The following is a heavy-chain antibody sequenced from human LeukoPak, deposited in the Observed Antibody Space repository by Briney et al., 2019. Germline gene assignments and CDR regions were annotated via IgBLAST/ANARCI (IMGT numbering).Heavy chain of an antibody. CDR3: ARPYDSSGNDLGY. J-gene: IGHJ4*02. CDR1: GYTFTNFG. Sequence: GASVKVSCRASGYTFTNFGISWVRQAPGQGLEWMGWISTYNGNSNHPQKFHGRVTMTTDTSTSTAYMELRSLRSDDTAVYYCARPYDSSGNDLGYWGQGTLVTVSS. V-gene: IGHV1-18*01. CDR2: ISTYNGNS. D-gene: IGHD3-22*01.